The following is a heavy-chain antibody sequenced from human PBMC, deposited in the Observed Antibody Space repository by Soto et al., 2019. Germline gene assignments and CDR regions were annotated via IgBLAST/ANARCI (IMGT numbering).Heavy chain of an antibody. Sequence: SETLSLTCTVSNGSISGFYWTWIRQPPGKGLEWIGHIYYTGSTNYNPSLKSRVTISVDTSKSQFSLKLNSVTDADTAMYYCARSKYLDYWGQGTLVTVSS. CDR1: NGSISGFY. CDR3: ARSKYLDY. J-gene: IGHJ4*02. V-gene: IGHV4-59*01. CDR2: IYYTGST.